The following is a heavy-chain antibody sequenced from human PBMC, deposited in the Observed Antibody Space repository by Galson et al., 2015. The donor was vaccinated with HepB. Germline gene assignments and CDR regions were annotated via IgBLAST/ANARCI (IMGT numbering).Heavy chain of an antibody. J-gene: IGHJ4*02. V-gene: IGHV3-23*01. Sequence: SLRLSCAASGFTFSGYAMSWVRQAPGKGLEWVSAISSSGGSTYYADSVKGRFTISRDSSKNTLYLQMNSLRAEDTAVYYCAKVVTTAIYFDYWGQGTLVTVSS. CDR3: AKVVTTAIYFDY. D-gene: IGHD4-11*01. CDR2: ISSSGGST. CDR1: GFTFSGYA.